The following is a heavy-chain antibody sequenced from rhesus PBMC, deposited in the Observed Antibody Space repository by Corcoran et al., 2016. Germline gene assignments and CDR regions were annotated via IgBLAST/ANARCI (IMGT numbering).Heavy chain of an antibody. CDR3: VSTVSPWYFDL. CDR1: GGSISSSY. V-gene: IGHV4-169*01. J-gene: IGHJ2*01. Sequence: QLQLQESGPGLVKPSETLSVTCVVSGGSISSSYWSWIRQAPGKGLEWIGYIYGSGRSTNYNPSLKSRVTLAVDTSKNQLSLKLSSVTAADTAVYYCVSTVSPWYFDLWGPGTPITISS. CDR2: IYGSGRST. D-gene: IGHD4-23*01.